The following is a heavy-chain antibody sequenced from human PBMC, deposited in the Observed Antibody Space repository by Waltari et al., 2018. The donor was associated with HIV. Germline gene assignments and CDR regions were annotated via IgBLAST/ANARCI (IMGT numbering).Heavy chain of an antibody. Sequence: EVQLVESGGGRVKPGGSLRLSCVTSGFIFNTYSMNWVRQAPGKGPEWVSSISSSGNFKHYADSVKGRFTISRDNAENSLYLQMNGLRAEDTAIYYCARDSRGSTWSLNWFDPWGQGTLVTVSS. V-gene: IGHV3-21*02. CDR3: ARDSRGSTWSLNWFDP. CDR2: ISSSGNFK. D-gene: IGHD6-6*01. CDR1: GFIFNTYS. J-gene: IGHJ5*02.